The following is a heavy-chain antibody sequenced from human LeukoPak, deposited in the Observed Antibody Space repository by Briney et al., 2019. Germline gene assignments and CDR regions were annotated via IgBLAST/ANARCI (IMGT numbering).Heavy chain of an antibody. Sequence: GRSLRLSCAASGFTFSNYWMYWVRQSPGKGLVWVARLNSDGSNTAYADSVKGRFIISRDNAKNTLYLQMYSLSVGDTAVYYCVVANCGDNCSHWGQGTLVTVSS. D-gene: IGHD2-21*02. CDR1: GFTFSNYW. V-gene: IGHV3-74*01. J-gene: IGHJ4*02. CDR2: LNSDGSNT. CDR3: VVANCGDNCSH.